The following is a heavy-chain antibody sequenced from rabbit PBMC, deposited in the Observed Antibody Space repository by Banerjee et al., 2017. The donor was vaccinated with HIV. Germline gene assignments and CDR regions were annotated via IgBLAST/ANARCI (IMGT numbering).Heavy chain of an antibody. V-gene: IGHV1S47*01. D-gene: IGHD1-1*01. CDR1: GFDFSSYG. Sequence: QEQLVESGGGLVQPGGSLKLSCKASGFDFSSYGVSWVRQAPGKGLEWIGYIDPVFGSTYYASWVNGRFTISSHNAQNTLYLQLNSLTAADTATYFCVRGSISGTDYNLWGPGTLVTVS. CDR2: IDPVFGST. CDR3: VRGSISGTDYNL. J-gene: IGHJ4*01.